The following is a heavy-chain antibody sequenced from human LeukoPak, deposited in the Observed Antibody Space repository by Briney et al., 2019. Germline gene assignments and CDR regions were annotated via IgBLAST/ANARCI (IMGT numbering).Heavy chain of an antibody. CDR2: INHSGST. CDR1: GFMFSSNW. D-gene: IGHD6-19*01. CDR3: ARDGGWPSFDY. Sequence: GSLRLSCAASGFMFSSNWMSWVRLAPGKGLEWIGEINHSGSTNYNPSLKSRVTISVDTSKNQFSLKLSSVTAADTAVYYCARDGGWPSFDYWGQGTLVTVSS. V-gene: IGHV4-4*02. J-gene: IGHJ4*02.